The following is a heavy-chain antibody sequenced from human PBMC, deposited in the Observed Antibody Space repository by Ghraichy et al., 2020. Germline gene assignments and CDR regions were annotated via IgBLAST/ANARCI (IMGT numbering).Heavy chain of an antibody. CDR3: AREYYYDSSGYPGYFDY. D-gene: IGHD3-22*01. Sequence: GESLNISCAASGFTFSSYAMHWVRQAPGKGLEWVAVISYDGSNKYYADSVKGRFTIARDNSKNPLYLQMNILRAEVTAVYYCAREYYYDSSGYPGYFDYWGQGTMVTVS. CDR2: ISYDGSNK. J-gene: IGHJ4*02. V-gene: IGHV3-30-3*01. CDR1: GFTFSSYA.